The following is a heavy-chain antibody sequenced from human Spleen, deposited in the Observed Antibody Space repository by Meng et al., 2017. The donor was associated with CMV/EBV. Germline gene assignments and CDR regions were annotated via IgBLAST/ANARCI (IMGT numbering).Heavy chain of an antibody. V-gene: IGHV4-31*03. Sequence: HLQDAGPGHGSPSQTLSPTFTVSRGSISSCTYYWGWIRQLPRKGLEWIAYIHYSGSTYYSPSLKSRVTISVDTSRNQLSLKLSSMTAADTAVYYCARYVFDSSSLYSNWFDPWGQGTLVTVSS. D-gene: IGHD3-22*01. J-gene: IGHJ5*02. CDR3: ARYVFDSSSLYSNWFDP. CDR1: RGSISSCTYY. CDR2: IHYSGST.